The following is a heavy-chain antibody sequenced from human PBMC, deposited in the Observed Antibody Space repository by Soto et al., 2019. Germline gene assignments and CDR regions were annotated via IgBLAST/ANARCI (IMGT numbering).Heavy chain of an antibody. D-gene: IGHD3-9*01. J-gene: IGHJ4*02. V-gene: IGHV1-18*01. Sequence: ASVKVSCKASGYTFTSYAMHWVRQAPGQGLEWMGWISAYNGNTDYAQKLQARVAMTTDTSTRTAYMELRSLRSDDTAVYYCARSQDYDILTGYYPFDYWGQGILVTVSS. CDR3: ARSQDYDILTGYYPFDY. CDR2: ISAYNGNT. CDR1: GYTFTSYA.